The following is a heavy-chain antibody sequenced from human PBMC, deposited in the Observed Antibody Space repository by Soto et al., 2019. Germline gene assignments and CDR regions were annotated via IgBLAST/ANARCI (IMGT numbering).Heavy chain of an antibody. V-gene: IGHV3-7*04. J-gene: IGHJ6*02. CDR2: IKQDGSEK. Sequence: EVQLVESGGGSVQPGGSLRLSCAASGFTFSSYWMSWVRQAPGKGLEWVANIKQDGSEKYYVDSMKGRFTISRDNAMHSLYLKMNSLRAEDTAVYYCARDVSSLLGYYYGMDVWGQGTTVTVS. CDR1: GFTFSSYW. CDR3: ARDVSSLLGYYYGMDV. D-gene: IGHD2-15*01.